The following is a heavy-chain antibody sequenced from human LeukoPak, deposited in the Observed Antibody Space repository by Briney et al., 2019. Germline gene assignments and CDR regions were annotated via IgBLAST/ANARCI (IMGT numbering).Heavy chain of an antibody. V-gene: IGHV3-30*18. J-gene: IGHJ6*02. CDR2: TSYDGSNK. Sequence: GGSLRLSCAASGFTFSSYWMSWVRQAPGKGLEWVAVTSYDGSNKYYADSVKGRFTISRGNSKNTLYLQMNSLRTEDTAVYYCAKGRVGANGYYYYGMDVWGQGTTVTVSS. CDR3: AKGRVGANGYYYYGMDV. D-gene: IGHD1-26*01. CDR1: GFTFSSYW.